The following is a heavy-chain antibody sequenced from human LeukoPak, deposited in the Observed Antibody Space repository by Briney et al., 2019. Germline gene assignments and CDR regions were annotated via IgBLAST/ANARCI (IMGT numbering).Heavy chain of an antibody. CDR3: VRGYSFGPYGMDV. D-gene: IGHD2-15*01. V-gene: IGHV3-64D*09. J-gene: IGHJ6*02. CDR1: GFPFSSYA. Sequence: GGSLRLSCSASGFPFSSYAMHWVRQAPGKGLEYVSAISDSGGSTYYADSVKGRFTISRDNSKNTLYLQMSSLRAEDTAVYFCVRGYSFGPYGMDVWGQGSTVTVSS. CDR2: ISDSGGST.